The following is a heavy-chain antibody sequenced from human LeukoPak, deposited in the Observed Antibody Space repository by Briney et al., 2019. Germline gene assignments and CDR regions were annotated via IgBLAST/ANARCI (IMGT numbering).Heavy chain of an antibody. J-gene: IGHJ5*02. V-gene: IGHV1-24*01. D-gene: IGHD2-2*01. CDR2: FDPEDGET. CDR3: APVVVSPLGFDP. CDR1: GGTFSSYA. Sequence: EASVKVSCKASGGTFSSYAISWVRQAPGKGLEWMGGFDPEDGETIYAQKFQGRVTMTEDTSTDTAYMELSSLRSEDTAVYYCAPVVVSPLGFDPWGQGTLVTVSS.